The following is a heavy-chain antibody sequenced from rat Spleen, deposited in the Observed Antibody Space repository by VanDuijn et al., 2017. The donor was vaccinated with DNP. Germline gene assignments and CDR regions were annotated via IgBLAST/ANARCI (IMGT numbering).Heavy chain of an antibody. CDR3: VRWNSGHFDY. Sequence: EVQLVESGGGLVQPGRSLRLSCAASGFTFTNFDMAWVRQAPTKGLEWVATISYDGGTTHHRDSVKGRFTISRDNAEGTLNLQMNSLRSEDTATYYCVRWNSGHFDYWGQGVMVTVSS. V-gene: IGHV5-29*01. CDR2: ISYDGGTT. D-gene: IGHD4-3*01. J-gene: IGHJ2*01. CDR1: GFTFTNFD.